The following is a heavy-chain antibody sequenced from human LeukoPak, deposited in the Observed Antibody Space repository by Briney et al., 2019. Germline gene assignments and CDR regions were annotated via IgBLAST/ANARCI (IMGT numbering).Heavy chain of an antibody. Sequence: GGSLRLSCAASGFTVSSNYMSWVRQAPGKGLEWVSVIYSGGSTYYADSVKGRFTISRDNSKSTLYLQMNSLRAEDTAVYYCARVVHSSSEPYYYYYYMDVWGKGTTVTVSS. CDR3: ARVVHSSSEPYYYYYYMDV. D-gene: IGHD6-6*01. CDR1: GFTVSSNY. V-gene: IGHV3-53*01. J-gene: IGHJ6*03. CDR2: IYSGGST.